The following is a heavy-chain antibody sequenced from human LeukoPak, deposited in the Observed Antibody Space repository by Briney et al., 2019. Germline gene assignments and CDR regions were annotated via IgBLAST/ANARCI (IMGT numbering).Heavy chain of an antibody. CDR2: IDTYNGYT. V-gene: IGHV1-18*01. D-gene: IGHD4-11*01. Sequence: EASVKVSCKASGYTFRNYGIGWVRQAPGQGLEWMGWIDTYNGYTDYAQKLQGRVTMTTDTSTSTAYMELRSLRSDDTAIYYCARDGNYIRDYWGQGTLVTVSS. J-gene: IGHJ4*02. CDR3: ARDGNYIRDY. CDR1: GYTFRNYG.